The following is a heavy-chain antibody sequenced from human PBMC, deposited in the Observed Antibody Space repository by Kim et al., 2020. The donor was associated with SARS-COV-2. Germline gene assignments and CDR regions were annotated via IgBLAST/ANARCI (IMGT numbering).Heavy chain of an antibody. J-gene: IGHJ5*02. CDR2: IRSSPVPT. CDR3: ARGAKYYDFWSGPTDNWFDP. CDR1: GYTFTSYG. D-gene: IGHD3-3*01. V-gene: IGHV1-18*01. Sequence: ASVKVSCKASGYTFTSYGISWVRQAPGHGLDLIVLIRSSPVPTNYAQKLQGRVTMTTDTSTSTAYMELRRLRSDDTAVYYCARGAKYYDFWSGPTDNWFDPLGQGTLVTVSS.